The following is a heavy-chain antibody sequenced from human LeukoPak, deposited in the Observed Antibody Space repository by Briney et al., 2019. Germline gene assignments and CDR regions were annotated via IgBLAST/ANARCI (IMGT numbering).Heavy chain of an antibody. CDR3: ARAGYYDFWSGTI. CDR2: IYYSGST. Sequence: SETLSLTCTVSGGSISSYYWSWIRQPPGKGLEWIGYIYYSGSTNYNPSLKSRVTISVDTSKNQFSLKLSSVTAADTAVYYCARAGYYDFWSGTIWGQGTLVTVSS. J-gene: IGHJ4*02. CDR1: GGSISSYY. V-gene: IGHV4-59*01. D-gene: IGHD3-3*01.